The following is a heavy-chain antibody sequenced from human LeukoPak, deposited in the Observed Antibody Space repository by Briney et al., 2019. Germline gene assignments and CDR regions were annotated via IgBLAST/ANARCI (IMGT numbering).Heavy chain of an antibody. Sequence: GASVKVSCKASGYTFTGYYMHWVRQAPGQGLEWMGWINPNSGGTNYAQKFQGRVTMTRDTSISTAYMELSRLRSDDTAVYYCARVRGIAAAGGAYDAFDIWGQGTMVTVSS. CDR1: GYTFTGYY. V-gene: IGHV1-2*02. J-gene: IGHJ3*02. CDR2: INPNSGGT. D-gene: IGHD6-13*01. CDR3: ARVRGIAAAGGAYDAFDI.